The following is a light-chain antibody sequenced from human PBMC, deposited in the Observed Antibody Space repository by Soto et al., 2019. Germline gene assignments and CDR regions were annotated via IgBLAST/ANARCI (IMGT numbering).Light chain of an antibody. CDR2: YDT. CDR3: QVWDSSSDHVV. CDR1: NIGSKS. Sequence: YELTQPPSVSVAPGKTARITCGGNNIGSKSVHWYQQKPGQAPVVVIYYDTDRPSGTPERFSGSNSGNTATLTISRVEAGDEADYYCQVWDSSSDHVVFGGGTQLTVL. V-gene: IGLV3-21*04. J-gene: IGLJ2*01.